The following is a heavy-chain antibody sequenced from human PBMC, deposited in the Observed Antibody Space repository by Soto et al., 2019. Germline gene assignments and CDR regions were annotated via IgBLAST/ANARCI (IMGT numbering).Heavy chain of an antibody. CDR3: ARYRREAVAGYTLDN. V-gene: IGHV4-59*01. CDR2: VYNSGST. Sequence: SETLSLTCTVSGGSISSNYWTWIRQPPGKGLEWIGYVYNSGSTNYNPPLRSRVTISEDTSKSQFSLKVNSMTAADTAVYYCARYRREAVAGYTLDNWGQGILVTVSS. D-gene: IGHD6-13*01. CDR1: GGSISSNY. J-gene: IGHJ4*02.